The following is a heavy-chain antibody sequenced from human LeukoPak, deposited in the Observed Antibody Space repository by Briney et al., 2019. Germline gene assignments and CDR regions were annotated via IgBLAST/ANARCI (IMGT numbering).Heavy chain of an antibody. V-gene: IGHV4-34*01. D-gene: IGHD5-12*01. CDR2: INHSGST. CDR1: GGSFSGYY. Sequence: PSETLSLTCAVYGGSFSGYYWSWIRQPPGKGLEWIGEINHSGSTYYNPSLKSRLTISVDTSKNQFSLKLSSVTAADTAVYYCAKASGYVGLYYYGMDVWGQGTTVTVSS. J-gene: IGHJ6*02. CDR3: AKASGYVGLYYYGMDV.